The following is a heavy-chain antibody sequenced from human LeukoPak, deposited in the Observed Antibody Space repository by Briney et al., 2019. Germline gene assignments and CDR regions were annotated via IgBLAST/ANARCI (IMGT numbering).Heavy chain of an antibody. CDR1: GFTFSSYG. CDR2: ISYDGSDK. D-gene: IGHD3-3*01. CDR3: ARDFYDLGLLDY. J-gene: IGHJ4*02. Sequence: PGGSLRLSCAASGFTFSSYGMHWVRQAPGKGLEWVAVISYDGSDKYYADSVKGRFAISRDNSKNTLYLQMNSLRAEDTAVYYCARDFYDLGLLDYWGQGTLVTVSS. V-gene: IGHV3-30*03.